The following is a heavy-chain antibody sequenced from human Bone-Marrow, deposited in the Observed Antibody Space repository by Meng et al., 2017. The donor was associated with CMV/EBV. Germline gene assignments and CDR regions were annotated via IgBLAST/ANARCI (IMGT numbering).Heavy chain of an antibody. CDR3: AKAAFGAVIIPWFDP. J-gene: IGHJ5*02. V-gene: IGHV3-30*02. CDR2: RRYEGSNK. D-gene: IGHD3-3*01. CDR1: GFNFSNYG. Sequence: SGFNFSNYGMQWVRQAPGKGLEWVAFRRYEGSNKYYADSVKGRFTISRDNSKNTLYLQMNSLTTEDTAMYYCAKAAFGAVIIPWFDPWGQGTLVTVSS.